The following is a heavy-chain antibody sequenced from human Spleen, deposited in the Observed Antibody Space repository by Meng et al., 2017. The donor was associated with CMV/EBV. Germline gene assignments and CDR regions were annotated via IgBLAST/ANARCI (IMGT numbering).Heavy chain of an antibody. Sequence: GESLKISCAASGFTFSIYTMSWVRQAPGKGLEWVSSISNSSSHIYDADSVRGRFTTSRDNAKNSLYLQMSSLRAEDTAVYYCARQKQPFDFWSGHYTVDYWGQGTLVTVSS. J-gene: IGHJ4*02. V-gene: IGHV3-21*01. D-gene: IGHD3-3*01. CDR1: GFTFSIYT. CDR3: ARQKQPFDFWSGHYTVDY. CDR2: ISNSSSHI.